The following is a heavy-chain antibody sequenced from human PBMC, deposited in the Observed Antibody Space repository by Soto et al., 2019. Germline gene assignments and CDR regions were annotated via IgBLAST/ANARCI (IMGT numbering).Heavy chain of an antibody. D-gene: IGHD2-21*01. V-gene: IGHV5-51*01. J-gene: IGHJ5*02. Sequence: PGESLKISCKASGYSFSDYRIGWVRQLPGRGLGWMGIIYTGDSDTRYSASFQGQVTISADKSISTTFLQWSSLKASDTAMYYCARRGQSCVTSTCRFDPWGQGTLVTVSS. CDR2: IYTGDSDT. CDR1: GYSFSDYR. CDR3: ARRGQSCVTSTCRFDP.